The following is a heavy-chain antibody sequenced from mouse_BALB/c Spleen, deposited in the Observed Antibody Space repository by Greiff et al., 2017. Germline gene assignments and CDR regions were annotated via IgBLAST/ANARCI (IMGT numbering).Heavy chain of an antibody. D-gene: IGHD1-1*01. CDR2: IWSGGST. J-gene: IGHJ1*01. Sequence: LQESGPGLVQPSQSLSITCTVSGFSLTSYGVHWVRQSPGKGLEWLGVIWSGGSTDYNAAFISRLSISKDNSKSQVFFKMNSLQANDTAIYYCARNYHYYGSCSYWYFDVWGAGTTVTVSS. CDR1: GFSLTSYG. V-gene: IGHV2-2*02. CDR3: ARNYHYYGSCSYWYFDV.